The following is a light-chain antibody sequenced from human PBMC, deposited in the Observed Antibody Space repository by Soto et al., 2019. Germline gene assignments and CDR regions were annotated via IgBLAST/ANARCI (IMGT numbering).Light chain of an antibody. CDR3: QQYNSWPRT. J-gene: IGKJ1*01. CDR1: QSVNSH. V-gene: IGKV3-15*01. CDR2: GAS. Sequence: EIVMTQSPATLSGSPGERATLSCRASQSVNSHLAWYHQKPGQAPRLLIYGASTRATGIPARFSGSGSGTDFTLTISSLQPEDFAVYYCQQYNSWPRTFGQGTKVEIK.